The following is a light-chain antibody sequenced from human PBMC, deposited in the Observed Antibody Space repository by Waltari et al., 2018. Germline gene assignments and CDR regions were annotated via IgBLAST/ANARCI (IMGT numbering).Light chain of an antibody. CDR1: QSVRSSY. CDR3: QQYGRSWNT. Sequence: EIVLTKSPGTLSLSPGERATLSCTASQSVRSSYLAWYQQNPGQPPRLLIYGASSRATGIPDRFSGSGSGTDFTLTISRLEPEDFAVYYCQQYGRSWNTFGQGTKLEIK. J-gene: IGKJ2*01. V-gene: IGKV3-20*01. CDR2: GAS.